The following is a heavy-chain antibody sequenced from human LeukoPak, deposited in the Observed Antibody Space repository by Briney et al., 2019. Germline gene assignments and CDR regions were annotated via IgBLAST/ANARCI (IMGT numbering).Heavy chain of an antibody. CDR1: GFTFSSYS. Sequence: GGSLRLSCAASGFTFSSYSMNWVRQAPGKGLEWVSYISSSSSTIYYADSVKGRFTISRDNAKNSLYLQMNSLRAEDTAVYYCARDPIYQYYYDSSGPHFDYWGQGTLVTVSS. J-gene: IGHJ4*02. V-gene: IGHV3-48*04. CDR3: ARDPIYQYYYDSSGPHFDY. D-gene: IGHD3-22*01. CDR2: ISSSSSTI.